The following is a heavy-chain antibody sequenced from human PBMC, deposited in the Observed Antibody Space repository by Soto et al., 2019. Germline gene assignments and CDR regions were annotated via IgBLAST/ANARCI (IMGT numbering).Heavy chain of an antibody. D-gene: IGHD2-2*01. Sequence: QVQLQQWGAGLLKPSETLSLTCAVYGGSFSGYYWSWIRQPPGEGLEWIGEINHSGSTNYNPSLKSRVPISVDTSKNQFSLKLSSVTAADTAVYYCARGGPAATRGSQYNWFDPWGQGTLVTVSS. J-gene: IGHJ5*02. CDR2: INHSGST. V-gene: IGHV4-34*01. CDR3: ARGGPAATRGSQYNWFDP. CDR1: GGSFSGYY.